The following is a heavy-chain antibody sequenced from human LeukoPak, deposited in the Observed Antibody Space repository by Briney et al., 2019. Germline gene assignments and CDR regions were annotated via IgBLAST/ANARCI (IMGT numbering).Heavy chain of an antibody. V-gene: IGHV3-48*02. CDR2: ISSSDNTI. Sequence: PGGFQRLSCASSGFTFSFYIMNWVRQAPGKGLEWVSYISSSDNTIHYADSVKGRFTISRDNAKNSLYVEMNSLRDEDTAVYYCARVHRGYSYGRLDYWGQGTMVTVSS. D-gene: IGHD5-18*01. CDR1: GFTFSFYI. CDR3: ARVHRGYSYGRLDY. J-gene: IGHJ4*02.